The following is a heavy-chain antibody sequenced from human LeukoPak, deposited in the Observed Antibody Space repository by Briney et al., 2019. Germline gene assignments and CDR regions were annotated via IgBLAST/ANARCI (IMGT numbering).Heavy chain of an antibody. J-gene: IGHJ6*02. Sequence: PGGSLRLSCEGSGFVFDNYKMNWVRQAPGKGLEWVSSITSSGFDAYYADSTKGRFTISRNNANNSLYLQMDSLRAEDTAVYYCARDDILTGFSPYYHYGMDVWGHGTTVTVSS. V-gene: IGHV3-21*01. CDR3: ARDDILTGFSPYYHYGMDV. CDR1: GFVFDNYK. CDR2: ITSSGFDA. D-gene: IGHD3-9*01.